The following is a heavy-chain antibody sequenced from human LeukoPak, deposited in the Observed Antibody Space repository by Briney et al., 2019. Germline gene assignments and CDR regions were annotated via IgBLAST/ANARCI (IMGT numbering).Heavy chain of an antibody. CDR2: IYYSGST. CDR3: ARQERSGDYRFDY. D-gene: IGHD7-27*01. J-gene: IGHJ4*02. CDR1: GGSISSSSYY. V-gene: IGHV4-39*01. Sequence: SETLSLTCTVSGGSISSSSYYWGWTRQPPGKGLEWIGSIYYSGSTYYNPSLKSRVTISVDTSKNQFSLKLSSVTAADTAVYYCARQERSGDYRFDYWGQGTLVTVSS.